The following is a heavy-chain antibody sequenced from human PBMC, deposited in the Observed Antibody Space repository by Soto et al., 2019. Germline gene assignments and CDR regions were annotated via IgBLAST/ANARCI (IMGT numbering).Heavy chain of an antibody. CDR1: GGSISSSSYY. CDR3: ARDRITMVRGVYYYYGMDV. CDR2: IYYSGST. Sequence: SETLSLTCTVSGGSISSSSYYWGWIRQPPGKGLEWIGSIYYSGSTYYNPSLKSRVTISVDTSKNQFSLKLSSVTAADTAVYYCARDRITMVRGVYYYYGMDVWGQGTTVTVSS. V-gene: IGHV4-39*07. D-gene: IGHD3-10*01. J-gene: IGHJ6*02.